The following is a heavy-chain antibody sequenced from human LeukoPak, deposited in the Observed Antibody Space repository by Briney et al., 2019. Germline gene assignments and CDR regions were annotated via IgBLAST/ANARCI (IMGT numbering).Heavy chain of an antibody. J-gene: IGHJ4*02. V-gene: IGHV3-30*02. CDR2: IRYDGSNK. D-gene: IGHD5-18*01. CDR1: GFTFSSFG. CDR3: AKDLGYSYGYVDY. Sequence: EGSLRLSCAASGFTFSSFGMHWVRQAPGKGLEWMALIRYDGSNKYYADSVKGRFTISRDNSKNTLYLQVNSLRAEDTAMYYCAKDLGYSYGYVDYWGQGDLVTVSS.